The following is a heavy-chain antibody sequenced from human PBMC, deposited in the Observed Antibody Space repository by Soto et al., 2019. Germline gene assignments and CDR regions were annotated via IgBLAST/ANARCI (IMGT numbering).Heavy chain of an antibody. D-gene: IGHD6-13*01. CDR3: AKDSQSSSFNAFDI. J-gene: IGHJ3*02. CDR2: ISWDSGSV. V-gene: IGHV3-9*01. Sequence: GGSLRLSCAASGFTFDDYAMHWVRQTPGKGLEWVSGISWDSGSVGYADSVKGRFTISRDNAKNSLFLQMNSLRPEDTALYYCAKDSQSSSFNAFDIWGQGTMVTVSS. CDR1: GFTFDDYA.